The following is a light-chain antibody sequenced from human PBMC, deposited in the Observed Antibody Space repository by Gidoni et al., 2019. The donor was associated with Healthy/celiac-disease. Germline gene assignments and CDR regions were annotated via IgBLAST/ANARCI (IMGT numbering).Light chain of an antibody. CDR2: GAS. V-gene: IGKV3-15*01. Sequence: EIVMTQSPATRSVSPGERATRSCRASQGISSNLAWYKQKPGQAQRILIYGASTSATGIPARFSGSGYGTEFTRTISSLKSEDLAVYYCQKYNNWPPWTFGQGTKVESK. J-gene: IGKJ1*01. CDR3: QKYNNWPPWT. CDR1: QGISSN.